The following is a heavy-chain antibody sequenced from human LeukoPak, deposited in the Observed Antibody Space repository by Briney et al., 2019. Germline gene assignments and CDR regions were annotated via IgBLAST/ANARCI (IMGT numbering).Heavy chain of an antibody. J-gene: IGHJ4*02. CDR2: IIPIFGTA. Sequence: SVKVSCKASGGTFSSYAISWVRQAPGQGLEWMGRIIPIFGTANYAQKFQGRVTITTDESTSTAYMELSSLRSEDTAVYYCASWNYYXSSGCYHQPYWGQGTLVTVSS. CDR3: ASWNYYXSSGCYHQPY. V-gene: IGHV1-69*05. CDR1: GGTFSSYA. D-gene: IGHD3-22*01.